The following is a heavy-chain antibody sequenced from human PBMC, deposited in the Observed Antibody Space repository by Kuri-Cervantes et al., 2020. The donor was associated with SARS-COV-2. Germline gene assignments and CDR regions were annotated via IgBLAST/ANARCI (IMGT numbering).Heavy chain of an antibody. CDR2: INHSGST. Sequence: SETLSLTCAVYGGSFRGYYWSWIRQPPGKGLEWIGEINHSGSTNYNPSLKSRATISVDTSKNQFSLKLSSVTAADTAVYYCARGVGAAVAGTLITIYYYYGMDVWGQGTTVTVSS. D-gene: IGHD6-19*01. J-gene: IGHJ6*02. CDR1: GGSFRGYY. V-gene: IGHV4-34*01. CDR3: ARGVGAAVAGTLITIYYYYGMDV.